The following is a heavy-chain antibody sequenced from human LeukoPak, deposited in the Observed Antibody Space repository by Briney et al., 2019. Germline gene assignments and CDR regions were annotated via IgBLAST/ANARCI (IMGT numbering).Heavy chain of an antibody. Sequence: SETLSLTCTVSGGSISSYYWSWIRQPPGKGLEWIGYIYYSGSTNYNPSLKSRVTISVDTSKNQFSLKLSSVTAADTAVYYCARVGPSSPRYYYYGMDVWGQGTTVTVSS. CDR2: IYYSGST. J-gene: IGHJ6*02. CDR3: ARVGPSSPRYYYYGMDV. D-gene: IGHD6-19*01. V-gene: IGHV4-59*08. CDR1: GGSISSYY.